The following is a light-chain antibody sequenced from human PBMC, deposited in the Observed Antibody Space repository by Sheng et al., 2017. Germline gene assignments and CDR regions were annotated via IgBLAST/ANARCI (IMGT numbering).Light chain of an antibody. CDR2: DAS. V-gene: IGKV3-11*01. J-gene: IGKJ2*01. CDR3: QQRSSWPLST. Sequence: ETVMTQSPATLSVSPGETVTLSCRASQSVTDNLAWYQQRRGQAPRLLIYDASNRATGIPARFSGSGSGTDFALTISSLEPEDFAVYYCQQRSSWPLSTFGQGTKLEI. CDR1: QSVTDN.